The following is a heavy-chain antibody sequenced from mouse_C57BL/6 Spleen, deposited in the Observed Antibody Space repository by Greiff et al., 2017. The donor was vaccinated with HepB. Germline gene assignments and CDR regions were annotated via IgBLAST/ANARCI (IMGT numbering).Heavy chain of an antibody. CDR1: GYSITSGYY. CDR3: ARVDYEDYAMDY. Sequence: EVHLVESGPGLVKPSQSLSLTCSVTGYSITSGYYWNWIRQFPGNKLEWMGYISYDGSNNYNPSLKNRISITRDTSKNQFFLKLNSVTTEDTATYYCARVDYEDYAMDYWGQGTSVTVSS. CDR2: ISYDGSN. V-gene: IGHV3-6*01. J-gene: IGHJ4*01. D-gene: IGHD1-1*01.